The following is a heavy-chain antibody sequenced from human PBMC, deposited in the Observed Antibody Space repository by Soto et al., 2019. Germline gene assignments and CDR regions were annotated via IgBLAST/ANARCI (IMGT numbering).Heavy chain of an antibody. V-gene: IGHV3-48*01. CDR2: ISSSSSTI. J-gene: IGHJ4*02. D-gene: IGHD5-12*01. CDR1: GFTFSSYS. CDR3: ARDIGSGYAFFGY. Sequence: EVQLVESGGGLVQPGGSLRLSCAASGFTFSSYSMNWVRQAPGKGLEWVSYISSSSSTIYYADCVKGRFTISRDNAKNSLYLQMNSLRAEDTAVYYCARDIGSGYAFFGYWGQGTLVTVSS.